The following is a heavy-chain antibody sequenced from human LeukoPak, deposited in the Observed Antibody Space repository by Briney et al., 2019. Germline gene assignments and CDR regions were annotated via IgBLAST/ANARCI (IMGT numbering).Heavy chain of an antibody. CDR1: GGSISSYY. D-gene: IGHD3-22*01. Sequence: PSETLSLTCTVSGGSISSYYWSWIRQPPGKGREWIGYIYYSGSTNYNPSLKSRVTISVDTSKNQFSLKLSSVTAADTAVYYCARANYYDSSGWGDYYYYYGMDVWGQGTTVTVSS. J-gene: IGHJ6*02. CDR3: ARANYYDSSGWGDYYYYYGMDV. CDR2: IYYSGST. V-gene: IGHV4-59*01.